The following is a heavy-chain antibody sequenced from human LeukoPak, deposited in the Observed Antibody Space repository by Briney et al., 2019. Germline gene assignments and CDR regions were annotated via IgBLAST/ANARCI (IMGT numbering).Heavy chain of an antibody. D-gene: IGHD5-18*01. CDR1: GGSFSSYY. V-gene: IGHV4-59*01. CDR3: ASLVSGYSYGYFDY. J-gene: IGHJ4*02. CDR2: IYYSGST. Sequence: PSETLSLTCTVSGGSFSSYYWSWIRQPPGKGLEWIGYIYYSGSTNYNPSLKSRVTISVDASKNQFSLKLSSVTAADTAVYYCASLVSGYSYGYFDYWDQGTLVTVSS.